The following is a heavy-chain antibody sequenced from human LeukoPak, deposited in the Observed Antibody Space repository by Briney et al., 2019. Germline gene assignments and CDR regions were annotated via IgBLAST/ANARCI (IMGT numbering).Heavy chain of an antibody. Sequence: SGTLSLTCTVSRGSISSSSYYWGWIRQPPGKGLEWIGSIFYTGNTYYNPSLKSRVTMSVDTSKNQFSLKLSSMTAADTAVYYCARGQYLAYWGQGTLVTVSS. CDR3: ARGQYLAY. J-gene: IGHJ4*02. D-gene: IGHD3-10*01. V-gene: IGHV4-39*07. CDR1: RGSISSSSYY. CDR2: IFYTGNT.